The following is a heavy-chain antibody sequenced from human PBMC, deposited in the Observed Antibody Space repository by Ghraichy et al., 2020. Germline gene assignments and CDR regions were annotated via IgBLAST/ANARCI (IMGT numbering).Heavy chain of an antibody. V-gene: IGHV4-59*01. D-gene: IGHD3-22*01. Sequence: SETLSLTCTVSGGSISRYYWSWIRQPPGKGLEWIGYIYYNGGTNYNPSLKSRVTISVDTSKNQFSLKLSSVTAADTAVYYCAREGVVYSSSGRFDPWGQGTLVTVSS. CDR2: IYYNGGT. J-gene: IGHJ5*02. CDR3: AREGVVYSSSGRFDP. CDR1: GGSISRYY.